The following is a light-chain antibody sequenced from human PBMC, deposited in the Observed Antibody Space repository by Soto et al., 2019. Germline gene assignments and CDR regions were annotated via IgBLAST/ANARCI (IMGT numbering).Light chain of an antibody. CDR3: QQYHNWLMYT. CDR2: GAS. Sequence: EIVMTQSPVTLSVSPGERATLSCRASQSVSSDLAWYQQKPGQAPRLLIYGASTRATGIPARFSGSGSGTEFTLTISSLQSEDFAAYYCQQYHNWLMYTFGQGTKLEI. J-gene: IGKJ2*01. CDR1: QSVSSD. V-gene: IGKV3-15*01.